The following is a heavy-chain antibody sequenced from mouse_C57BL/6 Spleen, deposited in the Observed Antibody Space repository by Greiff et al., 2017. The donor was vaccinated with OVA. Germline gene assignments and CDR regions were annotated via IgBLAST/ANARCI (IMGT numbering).Heavy chain of an antibody. D-gene: IGHD1-1*01. CDR1: GYTFTDYY. V-gene: IGHV1-26*01. CDR3: ARRGDYYGSSYVRGAMDY. CDR2: INPNNGGT. J-gene: IGHJ4*01. Sequence: EVQLQQSGPELVKPGASVKISCKASGYTFTDYYMNWVKQSHGKSLEWIGDINPNNGGTSYNQKFKGKATLTVDKSSSTAYMELRSLTSEDSAVYYCARRGDYYGSSYVRGAMDYWGQGTSVTVSS.